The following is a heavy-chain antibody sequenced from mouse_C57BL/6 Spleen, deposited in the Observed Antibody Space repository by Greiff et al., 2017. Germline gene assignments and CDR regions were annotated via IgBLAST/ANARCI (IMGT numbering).Heavy chain of an antibody. CDR3: ERSYYSNSGY. CDR1: GYTFTSYW. Sequence: VKLQQPGAELVKPGASVKFSCKATGYTFTSYWMHWVKQRPGQGLEWIGMILPKSGSTNYNEKFKGKATLTADKSSSTAYMQLSSLTSEDSAVYDCERSYYSNSGYWGQGTSVTVSS. D-gene: IGHD2-5*01. V-gene: IGHV1-64*01. J-gene: IGHJ4*01. CDR2: ILPKSGST.